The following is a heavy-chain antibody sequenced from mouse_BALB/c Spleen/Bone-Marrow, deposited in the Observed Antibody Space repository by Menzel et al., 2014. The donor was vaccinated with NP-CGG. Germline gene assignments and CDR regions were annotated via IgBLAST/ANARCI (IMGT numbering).Heavy chain of an antibody. V-gene: IGHV1-69*02. CDR1: GYTFTSYW. Sequence: VQLQQSGAELVRPGASVKLSCKASGYTFTSYWINWVNQRSGQGLEWIGNIYPSDSYTNYNQKFKDKATLTVDKSSSTAYMQLSSPTSEDSAVYYCTRGSYDLDYWGQGTTLTVSS. D-gene: IGHD2-3*01. CDR2: IYPSDSYT. CDR3: TRGSYDLDY. J-gene: IGHJ2*01.